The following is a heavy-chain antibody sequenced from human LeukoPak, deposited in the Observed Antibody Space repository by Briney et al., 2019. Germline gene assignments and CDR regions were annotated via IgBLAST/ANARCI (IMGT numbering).Heavy chain of an antibody. V-gene: IGHV1-8*01. Sequence: ASVKVSCKASGYTFTSYDINWVRQATGQGLEWMGWMNPNSGNTGYAQKFQGRVTMTRNTSISTAYMELSSLRSEDTAVYYCARGTGTYGSGIKYYYYMDVWGKGTTVTISS. CDR1: GYTFTSYD. CDR3: ARGTGTYGSGIKYYYYMDV. J-gene: IGHJ6*03. CDR2: MNPNSGNT. D-gene: IGHD3-10*01.